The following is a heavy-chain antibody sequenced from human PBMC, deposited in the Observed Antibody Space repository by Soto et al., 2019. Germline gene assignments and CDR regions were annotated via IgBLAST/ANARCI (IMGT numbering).Heavy chain of an antibody. Sequence: QVQLVESGGGVVQPGRSLRLSCAASGFTFSSYGMHWVRQAPGKGLGWVAVIWYDGSNKYYADSVKGRFTISRDNSKNTLYLQMNSLRAEDTAVYYCARESRGRYCSGGSCYYRYYGMDVWGQGTTVTVSS. CDR3: ARESRGRYCSGGSCYYRYYGMDV. CDR1: GFTFSSYG. CDR2: IWYDGSNK. J-gene: IGHJ6*02. V-gene: IGHV3-33*01. D-gene: IGHD2-15*01.